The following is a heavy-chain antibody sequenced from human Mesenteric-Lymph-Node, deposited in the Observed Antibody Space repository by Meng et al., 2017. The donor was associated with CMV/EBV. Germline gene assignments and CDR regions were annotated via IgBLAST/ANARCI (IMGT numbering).Heavy chain of an antibody. V-gene: IGHV4-59*01. CDR3: AGEQYGIAAADYYYYGMDV. CDR2: IYYSGST. CDR1: GGSFSGYY. J-gene: IGHJ6*02. D-gene: IGHD6-13*01. Sequence: SETLSLTCAVYGGSFSGYYWSWIRQPPGKGLEWIGYIYYSGSTNYNPSLKSRVTISVDTSKNQFSLKLSSVTAADTAVYYCAGEQYGIAAADYYYYGMDVWGQGTTVTVSS.